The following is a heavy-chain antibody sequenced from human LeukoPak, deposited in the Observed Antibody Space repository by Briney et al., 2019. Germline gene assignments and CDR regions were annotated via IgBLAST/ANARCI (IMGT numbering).Heavy chain of an antibody. Sequence: SETLPLTCTVSGGSISSGDYYWSWIRQPPGKGLEWIAYMYYSGSTYYNPSLKSRVTMSADTSKNQLSLKLSSVTAADTAVYYCARPYYYDSRIDPWGQGILDTVSS. J-gene: IGHJ5*02. V-gene: IGHV4-30-4*01. D-gene: IGHD3-22*01. CDR3: ARPYYYDSRIDP. CDR1: GGSISSGDYY. CDR2: MYYSGST.